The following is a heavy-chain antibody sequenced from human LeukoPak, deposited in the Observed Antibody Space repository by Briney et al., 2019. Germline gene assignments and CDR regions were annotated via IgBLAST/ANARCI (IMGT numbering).Heavy chain of an antibody. Sequence: SETLSLTCTVSGGSITSSIYFWGWIRQPPGKGLEWIGSIYYSGSTYYNPSLKSRVTISVDTSKNQFSLKLTSVTAADTALYYCARRDDYGGYIDYWGQGTLVTVSS. CDR1: GGSITSSIYF. CDR2: IYYSGST. J-gene: IGHJ4*02. D-gene: IGHD4-23*01. CDR3: ARRDDYGGYIDY. V-gene: IGHV4-39*01.